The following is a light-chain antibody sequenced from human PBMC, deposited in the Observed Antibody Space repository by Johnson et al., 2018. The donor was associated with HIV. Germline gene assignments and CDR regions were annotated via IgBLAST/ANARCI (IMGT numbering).Light chain of an antibody. Sequence: QFVLTQPPSVSAAPGQTVNISCSGNVSNIESYFVSWYQQLPGAAPTLLIYEDNTRPSGIPDRFSGSKSGASATLGITGLQTGDEADYYCELWDARLTPLYVFVTVTTITVL. CDR2: EDN. CDR1: VSNIESYF. V-gene: IGLV1-51*02. CDR3: ELWDARLTPLYV. J-gene: IGLJ1*01.